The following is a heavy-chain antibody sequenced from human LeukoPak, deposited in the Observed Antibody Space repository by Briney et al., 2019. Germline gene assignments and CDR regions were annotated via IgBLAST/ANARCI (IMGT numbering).Heavy chain of an antibody. V-gene: IGHV4-39*01. CDR2: IYYSGST. Sequence: SETLSLTCTVSGGSISSSSYYLGWIRQPPGKGLEWIGSIYYSGSTYYNPSLKSRVTISVDTSKNQFSLKLSSVTAADTAVYYCARHQGYGDDYFDYWGQGTLVTVSS. D-gene: IGHD4-17*01. CDR1: GGSISSSSYY. J-gene: IGHJ4*02. CDR3: ARHQGYGDDYFDY.